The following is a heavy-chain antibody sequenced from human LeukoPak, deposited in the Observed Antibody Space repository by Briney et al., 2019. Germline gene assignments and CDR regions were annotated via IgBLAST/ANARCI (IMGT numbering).Heavy chain of an antibody. J-gene: IGHJ4*02. V-gene: IGHV3-23*01. CDR3: ARDPNWGSGY. Sequence: PGGSLRLSCAASGFIFSSYVMILVRQAPGKWLEWVSIIGTSGGDIHYADSVKGRFSISRDNSKNTLSLQMNSLRVDDTAVYYCARDPNWGSGYWGQGTLVTVSS. D-gene: IGHD7-27*01. CDR2: IGTSGGDI. CDR1: GFIFSSYV.